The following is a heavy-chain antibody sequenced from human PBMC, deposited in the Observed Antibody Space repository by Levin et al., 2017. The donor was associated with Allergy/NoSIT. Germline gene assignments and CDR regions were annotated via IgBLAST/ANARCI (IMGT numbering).Heavy chain of an antibody. Sequence: SCAASGFTFSSYGIHWVRQAPGKGLEWVAVIWYDGSNKYYADSVKGRFTISRDNSKNTLYLQMNSLRAEDTAVYYCARAIQLWTYDYWGQGTLVTVSS. CDR3: ARAIQLWTYDY. CDR1: GFTFSSYG. CDR2: IWYDGSNK. J-gene: IGHJ4*02. D-gene: IGHD5-18*01. V-gene: IGHV3-33*01.